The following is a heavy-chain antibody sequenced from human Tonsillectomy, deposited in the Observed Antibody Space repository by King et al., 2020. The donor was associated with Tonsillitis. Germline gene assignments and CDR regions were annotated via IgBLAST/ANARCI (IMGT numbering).Heavy chain of an antibody. J-gene: IGHJ4*02. CDR2: IYYSGST. Sequence: QLQESGPGLVKPSETLSLTCTVSGGSISSYYWSWIRQPPGKGLEWIGYIYYSGSTNYNPSLKSRVTISVDTSKNQFSLNLSSVTAADTAVYYCARSAAVAGSAGAFDYWGQGTLVTVSS. CDR3: ARSAAVAGSAGAFDY. D-gene: IGHD6-19*01. CDR1: GGSISSYY. V-gene: IGHV4-59*01.